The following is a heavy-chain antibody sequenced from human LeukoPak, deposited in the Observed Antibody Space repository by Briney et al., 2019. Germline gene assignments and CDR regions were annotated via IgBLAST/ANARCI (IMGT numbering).Heavy chain of an antibody. CDR2: IYTSGST. D-gene: IGHD6-13*01. CDR1: XXY. J-gene: IGHJ5*02. Sequence: XXYXSWIRQPAGKGLEWIGRIYTSGSTNYNPSLKSRVTMSVDTSKNQFSLKLSSVTAADTAVYYCARVGSRGFDPWGQGTLVTVSS. V-gene: IGHV4-4*07. CDR3: ARVGSRGFDP.